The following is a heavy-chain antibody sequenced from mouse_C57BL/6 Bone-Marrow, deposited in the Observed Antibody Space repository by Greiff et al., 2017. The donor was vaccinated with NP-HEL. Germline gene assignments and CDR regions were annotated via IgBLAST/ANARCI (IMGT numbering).Heavy chain of an antibody. V-gene: IGHV3-6*01. CDR1: GYSITSGYY. Sequence: EVKLQESGPGLVKPSQSLSLTCSVTGYSITSGYYWNWIRQFPGNKLEWMGYISYDGSNNYNPSLKNRISITRDTSKNQFFLKLNSVTTEDTATYYCAREGGTTVKRNYWGQGTTLTVSS. CDR3: AREGGTTVKRNY. CDR2: ISYDGSN. J-gene: IGHJ2*01. D-gene: IGHD1-1*01.